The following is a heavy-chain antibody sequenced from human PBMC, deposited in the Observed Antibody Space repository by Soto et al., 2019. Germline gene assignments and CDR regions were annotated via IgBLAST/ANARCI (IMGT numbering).Heavy chain of an antibody. Sequence: GASVKVSCKASGYTFTSYGITWVRQAPGQGLEWMGWISAYNGHTNYAQNFQGRVTMTTDTSTSTAYMELRSLRSDDSAVYYCARVYSGYDPPFDYWGQGTLVTVSS. V-gene: IGHV1-18*01. CDR1: GYTFTSYG. D-gene: IGHD5-12*01. CDR3: ARVYSGYDPPFDY. CDR2: ISAYNGHT. J-gene: IGHJ4*02.